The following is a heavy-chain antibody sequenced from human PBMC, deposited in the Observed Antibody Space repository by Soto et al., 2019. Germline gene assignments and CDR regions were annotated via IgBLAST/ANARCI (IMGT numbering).Heavy chain of an antibody. Sequence: SETLSLTCTVSGGSISSGDYYWSWIRQPPGKGLEWIGYIYYSGSTFYNPSLKNRVTISLDTSKIQFSLKLSSGTAADTAVYYCVREGGDNWLDPWGPGTMLTV. CDR1: GGSISSGDYY. CDR2: IYYSGST. D-gene: IGHD3-16*01. J-gene: IGHJ5*02. CDR3: VREGGDNWLDP. V-gene: IGHV4-30-4*01.